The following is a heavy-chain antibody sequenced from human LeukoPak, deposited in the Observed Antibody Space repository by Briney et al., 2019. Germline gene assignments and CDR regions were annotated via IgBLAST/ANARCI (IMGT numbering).Heavy chain of an antibody. CDR3: ARPPQHYYYGMDV. Sequence: GESLKISCKGSGYSFTTYWIGWVRQMPGKGLEWMGIIYPADSTIRYSPSFQGQVSISADKSISTAYLQWSSLKASDTAMYYCARPPQHYYYGMDVWGQGTTVTVSS. V-gene: IGHV5-51*01. J-gene: IGHJ6*02. CDR1: GYSFTTYW. CDR2: IYPADSTI.